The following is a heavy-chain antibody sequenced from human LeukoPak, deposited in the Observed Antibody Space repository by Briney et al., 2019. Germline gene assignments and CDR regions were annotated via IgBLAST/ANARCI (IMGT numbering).Heavy chain of an antibody. V-gene: IGHV4-59*01. CDR2: IYYSGST. CDR3: ARVSSPSVAGVPYFDY. D-gene: IGHD6-19*01. CDR1: GGSISSYY. Sequence: MASETLSLTCTVSGGSISSYYWSWIRQPPGKGLEWIGYIYYSGSTNYNPSLKSRVTISVDTSKNQFSLKLSSVTAADTAVYYCARVSSPSVAGVPYFDYWGQGTLVTVSS. J-gene: IGHJ4*02.